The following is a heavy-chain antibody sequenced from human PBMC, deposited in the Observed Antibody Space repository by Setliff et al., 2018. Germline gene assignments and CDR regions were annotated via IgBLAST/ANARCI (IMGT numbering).Heavy chain of an antibody. V-gene: IGHV3-72*01. J-gene: IGHJ6*02. CDR2: TRNKANSYTT. CDR1: GFTFSDHY. Sequence: GSLRLSCAASGFTFSDHYMDWVRQAPGKGLEWVGRTRNKANSYTTEYAASVKGRFTISRDDSKNSLYLQMNSLKTEDTALYYCARTYCSGGRCFYGMDVWGQGTTVTVSS. D-gene: IGHD2-15*01. CDR3: ARTYCSGGRCFYGMDV.